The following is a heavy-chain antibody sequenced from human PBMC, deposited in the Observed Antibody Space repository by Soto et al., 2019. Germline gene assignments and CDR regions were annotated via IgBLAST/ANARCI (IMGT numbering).Heavy chain of an antibody. D-gene: IGHD2-2*01. CDR2: ISSSGSTI. J-gene: IGHJ6*02. CDR1: GFTFSDYY. V-gene: IGHV3-11*01. Sequence: PGGSLRLSCAASGFTFSDYYMSWIRQAPGKGLEWVSYISSSGSTIYYADSVKGRFTISRDNAKNSLYLQMNSLRAEDTAVYYCARDPSIVLVPAATYYYYYYGMDVWGQGTTVTAP. CDR3: ARDPSIVLVPAATYYYYYYGMDV.